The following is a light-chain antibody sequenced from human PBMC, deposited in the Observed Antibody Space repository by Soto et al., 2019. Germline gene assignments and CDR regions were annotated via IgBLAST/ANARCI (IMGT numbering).Light chain of an antibody. Sequence: ILLTQSTDTLCLFQGDTVTLSCRASQSVSNTYLAWYQQKPGQAPRLLIYGASSRATGITDRFTGSGSGTDVIRIISRLEPEDFAVYYCQQYGRSPLTFGGGTKVDIK. J-gene: IGKJ4*01. CDR1: QSVSNTY. CDR2: GAS. CDR3: QQYGRSPLT. V-gene: IGKV3-20*01.